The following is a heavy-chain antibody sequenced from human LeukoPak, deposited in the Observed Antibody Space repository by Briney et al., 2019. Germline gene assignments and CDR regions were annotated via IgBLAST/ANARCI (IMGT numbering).Heavy chain of an antibody. V-gene: IGHV4-39*07. CDR3: ARANWRRHFDY. CDR1: GGSISSSSYY. CDR2: IYYSGST. Sequence: PSETLSLTSTVSGGSISSSSYYWGWIRQPPGKGLEWIGSIYYSGSTYYNLSLKCRVTISVDTSKNQFSLKLSSVTAADTAVYYCARANWRRHFDYWGQGTLVTVSS. D-gene: IGHD7-27*01. J-gene: IGHJ4*02.